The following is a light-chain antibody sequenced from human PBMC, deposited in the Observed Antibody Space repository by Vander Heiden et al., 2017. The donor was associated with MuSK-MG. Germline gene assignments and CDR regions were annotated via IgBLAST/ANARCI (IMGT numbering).Light chain of an antibody. V-gene: IGKV1-33*01. CDR1: QDISNY. Sequence: DIQMTQSPSSLSASVGDRVTITCQASQDISNYLNWYQQKPGKAPKLLIYDASNLETGGPSRFSGSGSGTEFTFTISSLQPEDIATYYCQQYDNLPLTCGGGTKVEIK. CDR2: DAS. J-gene: IGKJ4*01. CDR3: QQYDNLPLT.